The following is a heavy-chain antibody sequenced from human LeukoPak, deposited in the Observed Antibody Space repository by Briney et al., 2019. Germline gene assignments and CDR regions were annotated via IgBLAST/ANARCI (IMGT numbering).Heavy chain of an antibody. V-gene: IGHV3-23*01. J-gene: IGHJ4*02. CDR1: GFTFSSYA. D-gene: IGHD3-9*01. Sequence: GGSLRLSCAASGFTFSSYAMSWVRQAPGKGLEWVSAISVGSDVIYYADSVKGRLAISRDNSKNMVYLQMDSLRAEDTAVYYCAKSHVSTATGTGRYFDYWGQGTLVTVSS. CDR2: ISVGSDVI. CDR3: AKSHVSTATGTGRYFDY.